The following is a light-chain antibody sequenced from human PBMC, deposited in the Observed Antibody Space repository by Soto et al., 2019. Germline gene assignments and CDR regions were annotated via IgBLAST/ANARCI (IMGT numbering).Light chain of an antibody. V-gene: IGKV3-20*01. J-gene: IGKJ1*01. CDR3: QQYGSSPWT. CDR1: QSVSSSY. Sequence: EIVLTQSPGTLSLSPGERATLSCRASQSVSSSYLAWYQQKPGQAPRLLIYGASSRATGIPDRFSGSGSGTDFTVTISRREPEDFAVYYCQQYGSSPWTFGQGTKVEIK. CDR2: GAS.